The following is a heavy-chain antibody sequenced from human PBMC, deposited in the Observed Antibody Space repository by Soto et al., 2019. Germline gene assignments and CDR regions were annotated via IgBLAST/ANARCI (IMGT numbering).Heavy chain of an antibody. CDR2: ISGSGFKK. D-gene: IGHD1-26*01. V-gene: IGHV3-23*01. CDR1: GFTFENFG. J-gene: IGHJ5*02. CDR3: AKNQGVELVPLATVDWFDP. Sequence: GGSLRLSCAASGFTFENFGMSWVRQAPGKGLEWISSISGSGFKKYYADSVKGRFTISRDNSKSTVYLELNNLSAEDTAVYHCAKNQGVELVPLATVDWFDPWGQGSVVTVSS.